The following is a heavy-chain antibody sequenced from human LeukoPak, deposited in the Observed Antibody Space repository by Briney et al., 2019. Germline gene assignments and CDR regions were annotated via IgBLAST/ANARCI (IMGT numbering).Heavy chain of an antibody. V-gene: IGHV4-39*07. CDR1: GGSISSSSYY. CDR3: ARAVGTSRNFFDY. CDR2: IYYSGST. Sequence: SETLSLTCTVSGGSISSSSYYWGWIRQPPGKGLEWIGSIYYSGSTYYNPSLKSRVTISVDTSKNQFSLNLSSVTAADTAMYYCARAVGTSRNFFDYWGQGTLVTVSS. J-gene: IGHJ4*02. D-gene: IGHD4-23*01.